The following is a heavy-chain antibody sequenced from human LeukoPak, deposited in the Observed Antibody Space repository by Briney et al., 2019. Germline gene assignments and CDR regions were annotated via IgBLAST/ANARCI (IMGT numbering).Heavy chain of an antibody. CDR2: ISSSGSTI. D-gene: IGHD3-22*01. V-gene: IGHV3-11*01. CDR3: ARDRDYYDSSGYYEFDY. J-gene: IGHJ4*02. CDR1: GFTFSDYY. Sequence: GGSLRLSCAASGFTFSDYYMSWIRQAPGKGLEWVSYISSSGSTIYYADSVKGRFTISRDNAKNSLYLQMNSLRAEDTAVYYCARDRDYYDSSGYYEFDYWGQGTLVTVSS.